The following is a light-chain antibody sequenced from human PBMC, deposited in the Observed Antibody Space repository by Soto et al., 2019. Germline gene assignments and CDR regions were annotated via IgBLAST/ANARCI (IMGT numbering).Light chain of an antibody. V-gene: IGKV1-33*01. Sequence: DIQMTQSPSTLSASVGDRVTITCRASESISRWLAWFQQKPGKAPNLLIYDASNLETGVPSRFSGSGSGTDFTFTISSLQPEDIATYYCQQYDNLPPRLTFGGGTKVEIK. CDR3: QQYDNLPPRLT. CDR2: DAS. CDR1: ESISRW. J-gene: IGKJ4*01.